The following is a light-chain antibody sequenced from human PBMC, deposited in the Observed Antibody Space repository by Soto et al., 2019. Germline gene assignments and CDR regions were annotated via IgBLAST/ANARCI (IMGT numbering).Light chain of an antibody. CDR3: QQYGRTSWT. J-gene: IGKJ1*01. CDR1: QSVSTNF. Sequence: EIVLTPSPGPLSLFPGERTNPSCRAIQSVSTNFFAWYQQKPGQAPRLLIYGASTRATGIPDRFSGSGSGTDFTLTISRLEPEDFAVYYCQQYGRTSWTFGQGTKVDIK. V-gene: IGKV3-20*01. CDR2: GAS.